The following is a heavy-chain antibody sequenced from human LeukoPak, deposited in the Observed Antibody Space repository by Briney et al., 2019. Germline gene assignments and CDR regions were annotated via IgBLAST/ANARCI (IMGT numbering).Heavy chain of an antibody. Sequence: GGSLRLSCAASGFTFSSYSMNWVRQAPGKGLEWVSYISSSSSTIYYADSVKGRFTISRDNAKNSLYLQMNSLRDEDTAVYYCARDRMTTVSYYYYGMDVWGQGTTVTVSS. CDR1: GFTFSSYS. CDR3: ARDRMTTVSYYYYGMDV. D-gene: IGHD4-17*01. CDR2: ISSSSSTI. J-gene: IGHJ6*02. V-gene: IGHV3-48*02.